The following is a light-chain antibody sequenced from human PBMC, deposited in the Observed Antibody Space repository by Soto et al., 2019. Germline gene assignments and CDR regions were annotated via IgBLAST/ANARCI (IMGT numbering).Light chain of an antibody. V-gene: IGKV3-20*01. J-gene: IGKJ1*01. CDR1: QSVSSSY. Sequence: TFGSSQSVSSSYLAWYQQKPGQAPRLLIYGASSRATGIPDRFSGSGSGTDFTLTLSTPDHEDLPSHHSYQTGRSTSPFDPQTKVDIK. CDR2: GAS. CDR3: YQTGRSTSP.